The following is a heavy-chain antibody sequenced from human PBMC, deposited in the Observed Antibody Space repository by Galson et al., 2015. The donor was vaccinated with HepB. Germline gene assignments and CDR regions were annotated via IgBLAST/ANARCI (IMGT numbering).Heavy chain of an antibody. CDR1: GFTFSSYA. Sequence: SLRLSCAASGFTFSSYAMSWVRQAPGKGLEWVSGLSGSGGGTLYADSVKGRFTISRDNSKNTLYLQMNSLRAEDTAVYYCAKGYNSGSYSELDYWGQGTLVTVSS. V-gene: IGHV3-23*01. CDR3: AKGYNSGSYSELDY. D-gene: IGHD3-10*01. CDR2: LSGSGGGT. J-gene: IGHJ4*02.